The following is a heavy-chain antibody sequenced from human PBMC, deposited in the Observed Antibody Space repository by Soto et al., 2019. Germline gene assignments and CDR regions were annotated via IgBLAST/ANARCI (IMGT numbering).Heavy chain of an antibody. CDR3: ARAGCSGGSCYVG. CDR2: INAGNGNT. J-gene: IGHJ4*02. Sequence: QVQLVQSGAEVKKPGASVKGSCKASGYTFTSYAMHWVRQAPGQRLEWMGWINAGNGNTKYSQKFKGRVTITRDTSAITAYMELSSLRSEDTAVYYCARAGCSGGSCYVGWGQGTLVTVSS. D-gene: IGHD2-15*01. CDR1: GYTFTSYA. V-gene: IGHV1-3*01.